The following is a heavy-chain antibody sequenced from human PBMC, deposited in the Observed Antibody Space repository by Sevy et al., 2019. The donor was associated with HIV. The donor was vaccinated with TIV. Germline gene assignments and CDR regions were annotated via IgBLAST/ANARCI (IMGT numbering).Heavy chain of an antibody. CDR2: ISPSGNR. V-gene: IGHV3-13*01. CDR1: GFTLSNYD. CDR3: ARADASRTHFQH. Sequence: GGSLRLSCAASGFTLSNYDMHWVRQATGKGLERVSFISPSGNRFYSGSVKDRFTISRDSAKNSLYLQMNSLRAGDTAVYSCARADASRTHFQHWCQGTLVTVSS. J-gene: IGHJ1*01.